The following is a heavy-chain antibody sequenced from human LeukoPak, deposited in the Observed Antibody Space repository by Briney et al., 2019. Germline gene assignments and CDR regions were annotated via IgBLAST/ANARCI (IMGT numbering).Heavy chain of an antibody. CDR1: GFSLRTRGMC. CDR2: IDWDDDK. CDR3: ARNRGMYYYDSSGYYYSYYYYMDV. V-gene: IGHV2-70*11. Sequence: SGPALVKPTQTLTLTCTFSGFSLRTRGMCVSWIRQPPGKALEWLARIDWDDDKYYSTSLKTRLTISKDTSKNQVVLTMTNMDPVDTATYYCARNRGMYYYDSSGYYYSYYYYMDVWGKGTTVIVSS. J-gene: IGHJ6*03. D-gene: IGHD3-22*01.